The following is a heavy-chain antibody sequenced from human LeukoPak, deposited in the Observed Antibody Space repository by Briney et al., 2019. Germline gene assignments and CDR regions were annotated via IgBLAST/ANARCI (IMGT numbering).Heavy chain of an antibody. CDR3: AKDRVEMATNLRGSLDY. CDR2: ISYDGSNK. D-gene: IGHD5-24*01. CDR1: GFTFSSYG. V-gene: IGHV3-30*18. J-gene: IGHJ4*02. Sequence: AGGFLRLSCAASGFTFSSYGMHWVRQAPGKGLEWVAVISYDGSNKYYADSVKGRFTVSRDNSKNTLYLQMNSLRAEDTAVYYCAKDRVEMATNLRGSLDYWGQGTLVTVSS.